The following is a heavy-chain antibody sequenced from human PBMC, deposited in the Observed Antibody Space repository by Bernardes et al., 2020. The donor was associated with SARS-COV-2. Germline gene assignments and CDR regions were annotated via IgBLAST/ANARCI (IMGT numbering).Heavy chain of an antibody. CDR1: GFTFSSFA. V-gene: IGHV3-23*01. D-gene: IGHD1-20*01. CDR3: AKDWSITGSDPDIDF. CDR2: ISIGGAYT. Sequence: GGSLRLSCAASGFTFSSFAMSWVRQAPGKGLEWVSSISIGGAYTYFADSVRGRFTISRDNSKNTLYLQMNSLRVEDTAVYYCAKDWSITGSDPDIDFWGRGPTVTVSS. J-gene: IGHJ5*01.